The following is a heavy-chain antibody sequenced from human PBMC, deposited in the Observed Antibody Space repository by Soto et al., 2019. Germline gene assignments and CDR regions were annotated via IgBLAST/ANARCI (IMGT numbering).Heavy chain of an antibody. Sequence: GESLKISCKGSGYSFTSYWIGWVRQMPGKGLEWMWISYPGDSDTRYSPSFQGQVTISADKSISTAYLQWRSLKASDTAMYYCARHRFGPRIEAAGIPLSYYGMDVWGQGTTVTVSS. CDR2: SYPGDSDT. V-gene: IGHV5-51*01. CDR1: GYSFTSYW. CDR3: ARHRFGPRIEAAGIPLSYYGMDV. J-gene: IGHJ6*02. D-gene: IGHD6-13*01.